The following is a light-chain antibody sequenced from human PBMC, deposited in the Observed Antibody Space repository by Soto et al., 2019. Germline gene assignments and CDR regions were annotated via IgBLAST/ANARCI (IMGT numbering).Light chain of an antibody. CDR3: QQYNNGLWT. J-gene: IGKJ1*01. CDR1: QSVNSN. V-gene: IGKV3-15*01. Sequence: EIVMTQSPATVSVSPGERATLSCRASQSVNSNLVWYQHKPGQAPRLLIYGASTRATGIPARFSGSGSGTDFTLTISSLQSEDFALYYCQQYNNGLWTFGQGTRVEIK. CDR2: GAS.